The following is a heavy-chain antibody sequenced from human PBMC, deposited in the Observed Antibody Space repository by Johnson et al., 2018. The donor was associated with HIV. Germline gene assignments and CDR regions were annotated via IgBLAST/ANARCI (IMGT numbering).Heavy chain of an antibody. CDR2: IKSKTDGGTT. J-gene: IGHJ3*02. CDR3: AKNARNFYDT. D-gene: IGHD2/OR15-2a*01. V-gene: IGHV3-15*01. CDR1: GFTFSNAW. Sequence: VQLVESGGGVVQPGRSLRLSCAASGFTFSNAWMSWVRQAPGKGLEWVGRIKSKTDGGTTDYAAPVKGRFTISRDDSKNTLYLQMNSLRAEDTAVYYCAKNARNFYDTWGQGTMVTVSS.